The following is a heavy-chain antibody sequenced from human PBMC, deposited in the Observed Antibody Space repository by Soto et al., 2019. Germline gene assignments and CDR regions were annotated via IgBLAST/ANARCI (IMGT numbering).Heavy chain of an antibody. CDR2: IVSSGAM. D-gene: IGHD2-21*02. Sequence: SETLSLTCSVSGASVRSSRFYWGWIRQTPGKGLEWIGSIVSSGAMHPNPSLRSRIDISLDSPQNKLSLDLFSVTAADTSVYYGARQETAWGPHYLGPFGHWGQGIMVTVSS. V-gene: IGHV4-39*01. J-gene: IGHJ4*02. CDR1: GASVRSSRFY. CDR3: ARQETAWGPHYLGPFGH.